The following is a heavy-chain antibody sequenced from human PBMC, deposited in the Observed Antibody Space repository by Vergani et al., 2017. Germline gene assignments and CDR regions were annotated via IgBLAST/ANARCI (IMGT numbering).Heavy chain of an antibody. J-gene: IGHJ4*02. D-gene: IGHD6-19*01. CDR1: GGSISSGGYY. V-gene: IGHV4-31*03. Sequence: QLQLQESGPGLVKPSQTLSLTCTVSGGSISSGGYYWSWIRQHPGKGLEWIGYIYYSGSTYYNPSLKSRVTISVDTSKNQFSLKLSSVTAADTAVYYCARSSGWYPYFDYWGQGTLVTVSS. CDR3: ARSSGWYPYFDY. CDR2: IYYSGST.